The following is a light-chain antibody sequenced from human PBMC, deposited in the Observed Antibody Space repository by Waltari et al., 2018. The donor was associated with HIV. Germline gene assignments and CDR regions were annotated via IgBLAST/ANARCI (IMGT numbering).Light chain of an antibody. J-gene: IGKJ4*01. Sequence: DIVMTQSPDSLAVSLGERATINCKSSQSVLYSSNNKNHLAWYQHKPGQPPKLLIYWASIRESGVPDRFSGSGSGTNFTLTISGLQEDDVAIYYCQQYYSLPPTFGGGTRVERK. CDR3: QQYYSLPPT. V-gene: IGKV4-1*01. CDR2: WAS. CDR1: QSVLYSSNNKNH.